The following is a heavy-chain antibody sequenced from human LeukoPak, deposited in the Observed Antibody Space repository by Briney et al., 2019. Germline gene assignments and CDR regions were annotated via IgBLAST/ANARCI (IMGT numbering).Heavy chain of an antibody. J-gene: IGHJ4*02. CDR3: ARYSSSWYGVDY. CDR1: GGSVSSGSYY. D-gene: IGHD6-13*01. CDR2: IYYSGST. Sequence: SETLSLTCTVSGGSVSSGSYYWSWIRQPPGKGLEWIGYIYYSGSTNYNPSLKSRVTISVDTSKNQFSLKLSSVTAADTAVYYCARYSSSWYGVDYWGQGTLVTVSS. V-gene: IGHV4-61*01.